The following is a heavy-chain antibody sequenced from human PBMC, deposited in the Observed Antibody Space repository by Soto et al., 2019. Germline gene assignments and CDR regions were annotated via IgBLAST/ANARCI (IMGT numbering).Heavy chain of an antibody. J-gene: IGHJ4*02. V-gene: IGHV3-30*18. CDR1: GFTFRSYG. CDR3: AKDRTYYDFWSGYSQRESYFDY. Sequence: PGGSLRLSCAASGFTFRSYGIHWGRQAPGKGLEWVAVISYDGSNKYYADSVKGRFTISRDNSKNTLYLQMNSLRAEDTAVYYCAKDRTYYDFWSGYSQRESYFDYWGQGTLVTVSS. D-gene: IGHD3-3*01. CDR2: ISYDGSNK.